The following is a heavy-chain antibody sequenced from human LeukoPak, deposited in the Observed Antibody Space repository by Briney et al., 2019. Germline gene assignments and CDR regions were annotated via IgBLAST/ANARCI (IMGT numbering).Heavy chain of an antibody. D-gene: IGHD5-12*01. CDR2: IIPILGIA. CDR3: FLSPDSGYDRRVDY. V-gene: IGHV1-69*04. J-gene: IGHJ4*02. Sequence: SVKVSCKASGGTFSSYAISWVRQAPGQGLEWMGRIIPILGIANYAQKFQGRVTITADKSTSTAYMELSSLRSEDTAVYYCFLSPDSGYDRRVDYWGQGTLVTVSS. CDR1: GGTFSSYA.